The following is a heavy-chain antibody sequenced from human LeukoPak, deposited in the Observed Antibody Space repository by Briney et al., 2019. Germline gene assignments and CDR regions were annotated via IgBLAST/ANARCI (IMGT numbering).Heavy chain of an antibody. CDR3: ARHKGPSGYFDY. J-gene: IGHJ4*02. V-gene: IGHV5-51*01. CDR2: IYPGDSDT. Sequence: GGSLQISCKGSGSRFTNYWIGWVRPVPGKGLEWMGIIYPGDSDTRYSPSFQGQVTISADKSISTAYLQWSSLKASDTAMYYCARHKGPSGYFDYWGQGTLVTVSS. CDR1: GSRFTNYW. D-gene: IGHD3-10*01.